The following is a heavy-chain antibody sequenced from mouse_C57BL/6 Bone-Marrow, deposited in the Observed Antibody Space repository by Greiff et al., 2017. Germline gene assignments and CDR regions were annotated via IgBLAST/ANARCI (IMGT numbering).Heavy chain of an antibody. CDR3: ARSGRLRRGFAY. CDR2: IYPYNGVS. D-gene: IGHD2-4*01. V-gene: IGHV1-31*01. J-gene: IGHJ3*01. CDR1: GYSFTGYY. Sequence: VHVKQSGPELVKPGASVKISCKASGYSFTGYYMHWVKQSHGNILDWIGYIYPYNGVSSYNQKFKGKATLTVDKSSSTAYMELRSLTSEDSAVYCCARSGRLRRGFAYWGQGTLVTVSA.